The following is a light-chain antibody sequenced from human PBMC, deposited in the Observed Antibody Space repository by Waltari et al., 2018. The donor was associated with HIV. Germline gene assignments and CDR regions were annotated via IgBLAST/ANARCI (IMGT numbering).Light chain of an antibody. CDR2: GAS. CDR3: QHYDRSPQS. V-gene: IGKV3-20*01. CDR1: QSVSNNS. J-gene: IGKJ3*01. Sequence: EIVLTQSPGTLSLSPGERATLSCRASQSVSNNSLAWYQQKPGHSPRLVIDGASNRATGIPDRFSGSGAGTDFTLTISGLEPEDFAVYYCQHYDRSPQSFGPGTTVDI.